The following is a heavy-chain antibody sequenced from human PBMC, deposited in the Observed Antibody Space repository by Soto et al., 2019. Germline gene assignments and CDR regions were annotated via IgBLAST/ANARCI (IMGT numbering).Heavy chain of an antibody. D-gene: IGHD3-22*01. V-gene: IGHV4-59*08. J-gene: IGHJ4*02. CDR1: GGSISSYY. CDR3: ARLGYYYDSSGYPGAFDY. CDR2: IYYSGST. Sequence: SETLSLTCTVSGGSISSYYWSWIRQPPGKGLEWIGYIYYSGSTNYNPSLKSRVTISVDTSKNQFSLKLSSVTAADTAVYYCARLGYYYDSSGYPGAFDYWGQGTLVTVSS.